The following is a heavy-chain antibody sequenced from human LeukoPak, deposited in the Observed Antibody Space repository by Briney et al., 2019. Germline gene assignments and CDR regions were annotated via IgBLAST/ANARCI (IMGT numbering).Heavy chain of an antibody. CDR3: ARAVAVAGSYFDY. CDR2: IYSGGST. CDR1: GLTVSSNY. Sequence: TGGSLRLSCAASGLTVSSNYMSWVRQAPGKGLEWVSVIYSGGSTYYADSVKGRFTISRDNSKNTLYLQMNSLRAEDTAVYYCARAVAVAGSYFDYWGQGTLVTVSS. V-gene: IGHV3-66*01. J-gene: IGHJ4*02. D-gene: IGHD6-19*01.